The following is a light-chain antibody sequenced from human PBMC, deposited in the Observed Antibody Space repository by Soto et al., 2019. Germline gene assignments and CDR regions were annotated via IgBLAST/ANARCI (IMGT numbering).Light chain of an antibody. CDR1: QSVSTY. J-gene: IGKJ4*01. Sequence: EIVLTQSPATLSLSLGERATLSCRAGQSVSTYLGWYQQKPGQAPRLLMSDVSRRATGIPARFSGSGSGTDFTLTISSLEPEDVAVYYCQHRDHGPTFGGGTKVEIK. CDR3: QHRDHGPT. CDR2: DVS. V-gene: IGKV3-11*01.